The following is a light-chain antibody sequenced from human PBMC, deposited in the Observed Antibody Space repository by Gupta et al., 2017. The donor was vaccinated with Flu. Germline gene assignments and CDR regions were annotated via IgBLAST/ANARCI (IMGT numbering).Light chain of an antibody. CDR1: STDVGTYNY. J-gene: IGLJ1*01. CDR2: DVS. Sequence: SVSGSPGQSVTISCSGTSTDVGTYNYVSWYQQYPDKAPKLMIYDVSKRPSGVPDRFSGSKSGNTASLTISGLQAEDEADYYCCSYGARSSYVFGTGTKVTVL. CDR3: CSYGARSSYV. V-gene: IGLV2-11*01.